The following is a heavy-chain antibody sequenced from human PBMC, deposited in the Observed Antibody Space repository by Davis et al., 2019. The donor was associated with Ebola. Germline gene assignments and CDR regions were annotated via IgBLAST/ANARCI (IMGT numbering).Heavy chain of an antibody. J-gene: IGHJ4*02. Sequence: ASVKVSCKASGYTFTGYFIHWVRQAPGQGLEWMGRINPDSGGTNHAQRFQDRVTMTRDTAISTAYLELTGLRSDDTAVYYCAREMAGYSGNYWPIDYWGQGTLVTVSS. D-gene: IGHD1-26*01. V-gene: IGHV1-2*06. CDR2: INPDSGGT. CDR1: GYTFTGYF. CDR3: AREMAGYSGNYWPIDY.